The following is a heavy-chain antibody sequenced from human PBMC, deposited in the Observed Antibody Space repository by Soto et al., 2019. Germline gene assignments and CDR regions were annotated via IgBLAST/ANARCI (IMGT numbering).Heavy chain of an antibody. CDR3: ARDPTWGSWPDAFDI. J-gene: IGHJ3*02. CDR2: INPSGGST. D-gene: IGHD6-13*01. Sequence: ASVNVSCKASGYTFTSYYMHWVRQAPGQGLEWMGIINPSGGSTSYAQKFQGRVTMTRGTSTSTVYMELSSLRSEDTAVYYCARDPTWGSWPDAFDIWGQGTMVTVSS. V-gene: IGHV1-46*01. CDR1: GYTFTSYY.